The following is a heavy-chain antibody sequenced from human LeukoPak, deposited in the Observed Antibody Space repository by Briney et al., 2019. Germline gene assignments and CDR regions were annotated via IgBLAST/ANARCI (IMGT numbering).Heavy chain of an antibody. CDR2: ISGSGGST. J-gene: IGHJ6*02. V-gene: IGHV3-23*01. CDR1: GFTFSSYA. D-gene: IGHD6-13*01. CDR3: AKYRAAAGTWLYYYGMDV. Sequence: GGSLRLSCAASGFTFSSYAMSWVRQAPGKGLEWVSAISGSGGSTYYADSVKGRFTISRDNSKNTLYLQMNSLRAEDTAVYYCAKYRAAAGTWLYYYGMDVWGQGTTVTVSS.